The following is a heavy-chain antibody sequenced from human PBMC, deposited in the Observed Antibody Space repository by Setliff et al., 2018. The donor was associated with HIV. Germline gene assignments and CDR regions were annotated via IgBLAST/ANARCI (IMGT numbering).Heavy chain of an antibody. Sequence: SETLSLTCAVSGHSISSGYFCGWIRQTPGKGLEWIDNIYQSGNAYYNPSLKSRVTISVDTSRNRFSLKLSSVTAADTAVYYCVTGYNSVWYSVFWGQGILVTVSS. V-gene: IGHV4-38-2*01. J-gene: IGHJ4*02. CDR2: IYQSGNA. D-gene: IGHD6-13*01. CDR1: GHSISSGYF. CDR3: VTGYNSVWYSVF.